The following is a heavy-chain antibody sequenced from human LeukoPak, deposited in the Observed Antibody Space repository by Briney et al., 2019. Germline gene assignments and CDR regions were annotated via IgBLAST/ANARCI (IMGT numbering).Heavy chain of an antibody. J-gene: IGHJ5*02. Sequence: SETLSLTCTVSGGSISSYYWSWIRQPPGKGLEWIGYIYYSGSTNYNPSLKSRVTISVDTSKNQFSLKLSSVTAADTAVYYCARDLKEFYDYVWGSYRSNWFDPWGQGTLVTVSS. D-gene: IGHD3-16*02. V-gene: IGHV4-59*12. CDR1: GGSISSYY. CDR2: IYYSGST. CDR3: ARDLKEFYDYVWGSYRSNWFDP.